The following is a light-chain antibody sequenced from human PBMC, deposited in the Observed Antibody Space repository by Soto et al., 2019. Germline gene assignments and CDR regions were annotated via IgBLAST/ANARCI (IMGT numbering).Light chain of an antibody. CDR3: QYYDRSLSARV. CDR2: ANS. CDR1: NSNIGAGYD. J-gene: IGLJ3*02. Sequence: QSVLTQPPSVSGAPGQRGTIYCTGSNSNIGAGYDVHWYQQLPGTAPKLLIYANSNRPSVVPDRFSGSKSGTSASLAITGLQAEDEADYYCQYYDRSLSARVFGGCTKVTVL. V-gene: IGLV1-40*01.